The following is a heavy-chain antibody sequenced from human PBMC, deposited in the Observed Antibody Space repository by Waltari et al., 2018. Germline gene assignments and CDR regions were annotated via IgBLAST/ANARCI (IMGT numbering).Heavy chain of an antibody. D-gene: IGHD6-19*01. CDR1: GFTFSGSA. J-gene: IGHJ4*02. CDR3: TRGAVAGRDPY. Sequence: EVQLVESGGGLVQPGGSLKLSCAASGFTFSGSAMHWVRQASGKGLEWVGRIRSKANSDATAYAASVKGRFTISRDDSKNTAYLQMNSLKTEDTAVYYCTRGAVAGRDPYWGQGTLVTVSS. CDR2: IRSKANSDAT. V-gene: IGHV3-73*01.